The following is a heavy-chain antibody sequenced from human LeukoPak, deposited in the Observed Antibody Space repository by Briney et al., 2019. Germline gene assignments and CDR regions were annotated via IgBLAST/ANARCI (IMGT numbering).Heavy chain of an antibody. Sequence: TGGSLRLSCAASGFTVSSNYMSWVRQAPGKGLEWVSIIYNDGRTYYADSVKGRFTISRDNSKNTLYLQVNSPRAEDTAVYYCARGGNYRPFDYWGQGTLVTVSS. CDR3: ARGGNYRPFDY. CDR1: GFTVSSNY. V-gene: IGHV3-53*01. J-gene: IGHJ4*02. D-gene: IGHD4-11*01. CDR2: IYNDGRT.